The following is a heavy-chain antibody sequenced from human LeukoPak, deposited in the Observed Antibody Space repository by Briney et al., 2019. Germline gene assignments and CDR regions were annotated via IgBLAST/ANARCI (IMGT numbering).Heavy chain of an antibody. V-gene: IGHV4-59*08. CDR1: GGSIISYY. Sequence: SETLSLTCTVSGGSIISYYWNWIRQPPGKGLEWIGYIYYSGSTNYNPSLKSRVTISVDTSKNQFSLKLSSVTAADTAVYYCARHLGVAGTRYYFDYWGQGTLVTVSS. J-gene: IGHJ4*02. D-gene: IGHD6-19*01. CDR3: ARHLGVAGTRYYFDY. CDR2: IYYSGST.